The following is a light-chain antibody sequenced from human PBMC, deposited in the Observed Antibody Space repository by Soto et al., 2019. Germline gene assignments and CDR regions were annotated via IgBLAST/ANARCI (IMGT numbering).Light chain of an antibody. V-gene: IGKV1-39*01. CDR1: QSISSY. J-gene: IGKJ2*01. Sequence: DIQMTQSPSSLSASVGDRVTITCRASQSISSYLNWYQQKPGKAPKLLIYAASSLQSGVPSRFSGCGSGTDFTLTISRLQPEDFATYYCQQSYSTPPTFGQGTKLEIK. CDR2: AAS. CDR3: QQSYSTPPT.